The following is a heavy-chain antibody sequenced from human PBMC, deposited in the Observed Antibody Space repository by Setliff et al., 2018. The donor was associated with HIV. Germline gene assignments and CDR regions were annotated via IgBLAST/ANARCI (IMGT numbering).Heavy chain of an antibody. V-gene: IGHV6-1*01. D-gene: IGHD3-16*01. CDR1: GDSVSSNTAA. J-gene: IGHJ6*03. Sequence: SETLSLTCAISGDSVSSNTAAWNWIRQSPSRGLEWLGRTYYRSKWSNDYAVSVKSRITINPDTSKNQFSLQLNSVTPEGTAVYFCARGGDWDYNYYMDVWDKGTTVTSP. CDR3: ARGGDWDYNYYMDV. CDR2: TYYRSKWSN.